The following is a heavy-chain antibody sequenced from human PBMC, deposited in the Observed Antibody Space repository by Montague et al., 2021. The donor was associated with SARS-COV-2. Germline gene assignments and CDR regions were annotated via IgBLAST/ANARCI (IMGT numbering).Heavy chain of an antibody. Sequence: SLRLSCAASGFTFSSYGMHWVRQAPGKGLEWVAVIWYDGSNKYYADSVKGRFTISRDNSKNTLYLQMNSLRAEDTAVYYCAGDSGGNIWFGESPILYYFDYWGQGTLVTVSS. CDR3: AGDSGGNIWFGESPILYYFDY. V-gene: IGHV3-33*01. CDR1: GFTFSSYG. D-gene: IGHD3-10*01. J-gene: IGHJ4*02. CDR2: IWYDGSNK.